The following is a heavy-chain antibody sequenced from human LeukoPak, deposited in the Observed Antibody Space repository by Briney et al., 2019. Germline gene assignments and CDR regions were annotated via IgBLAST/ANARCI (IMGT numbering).Heavy chain of an antibody. D-gene: IGHD3-16*01. CDR1: GSTSSSYS. J-gene: IGHJ4*02. V-gene: IGHV3-64*01. Sequence: GGSLRLSCAASGSTSSSYSMHWVRQAPGKGLEYVSTISSNGGSTYYANSVKGRFTISRDNSKNTLYLQMGSLRAEDMAVYYCARGSVGYYDPLIWGQGTLVTVSS. CDR3: ARGSVGYYDPLI. CDR2: ISSNGGST.